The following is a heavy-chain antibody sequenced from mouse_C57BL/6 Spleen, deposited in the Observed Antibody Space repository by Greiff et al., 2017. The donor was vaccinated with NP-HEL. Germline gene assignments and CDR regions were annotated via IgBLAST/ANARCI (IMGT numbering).Heavy chain of an antibody. CDR2: IYPGSGST. V-gene: IGHV1-55*01. CDR3: ARESTGPSDY. Sequence: LQQSGAELVKPGASVKMSCKASGYTFTSYWITWVKQRPGQGPEWIGDIYPGSGSTNYNEKFKSKATLTVDTSSSTAYMQLSSLTSEDSAVYYCARESTGPSDYWGQGTTLTVSS. D-gene: IGHD4-1*01. J-gene: IGHJ2*01. CDR1: GYTFTSYW.